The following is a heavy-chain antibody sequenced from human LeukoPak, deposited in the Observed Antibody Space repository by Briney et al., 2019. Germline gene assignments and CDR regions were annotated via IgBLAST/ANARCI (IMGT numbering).Heavy chain of an antibody. CDR3: ARDSASSGYCNY. V-gene: IGHV3-21*01. CDR2: ISSSSSYI. D-gene: IGHD3-22*01. CDR1: GFTFSSYS. J-gene: IGHJ4*02. Sequence: PGGSLRLSCAASGFTFSSYSMNWVRQAPGKGLEWVSSISSSSSYIYYADSVKGRFTISRDNAKNSLYLQMNSLRAEDTAVYYCARDSASSGYCNYWGQGTLVTVSS.